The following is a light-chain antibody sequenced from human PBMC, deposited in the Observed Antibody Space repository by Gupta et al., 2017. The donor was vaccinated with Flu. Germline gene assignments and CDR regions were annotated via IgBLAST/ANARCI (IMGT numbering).Light chain of an antibody. Sequence: DIQMTQSPSSLSASVGDRVTITCRASQSISSYFNWYQQKPGKAPKLLIYAASSLQRGVPSRFSGSGSGTDFTLTISSLQPEDFATYYCQQSYSTPYTFGQGTKLEIK. J-gene: IGKJ2*01. CDR2: AAS. V-gene: IGKV1-39*01. CDR1: QSISSY. CDR3: QQSYSTPYT.